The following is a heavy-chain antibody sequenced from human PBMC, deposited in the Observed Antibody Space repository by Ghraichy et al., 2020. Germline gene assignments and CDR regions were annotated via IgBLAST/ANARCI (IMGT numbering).Heavy chain of an antibody. V-gene: IGHV3-7*01. CDR1: GFTFSSSW. CDR2: MNQDGSEK. CDR3: ATHNNWAFNY. Sequence: LSLTCAASGFTFSSSWMSWVHQAPGKGLEWVANMNQDGSEKSYVDSVKGRFTISRDNAENSLYLQMNSLRAEDTAVYYCATHNNWAFNYWGQGTLVTVSS. D-gene: IGHD1-1*01. J-gene: IGHJ4*02.